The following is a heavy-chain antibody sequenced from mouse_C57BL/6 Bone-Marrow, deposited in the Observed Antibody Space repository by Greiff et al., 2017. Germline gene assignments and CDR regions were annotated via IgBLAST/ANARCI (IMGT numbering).Heavy chain of an antibody. J-gene: IGHJ1*03. CDR1: GYTFTDYY. V-gene: IGHV1-19*01. CDR3: ARLRRYPWDFDD. D-gene: IGHD1-1*01. CDR2: IYPYDGVT. Sequence: EVQLQQSGPVLVKPGASVKMSCKASGYTFTDYYMNWVKQSHGLSLEWIGVIYPYDGVTSYTHKFKGKATLTVDKSSSTAYMELNSLTSEESAVDYCARLRRYPWDFDDWGTGTTVTVSS.